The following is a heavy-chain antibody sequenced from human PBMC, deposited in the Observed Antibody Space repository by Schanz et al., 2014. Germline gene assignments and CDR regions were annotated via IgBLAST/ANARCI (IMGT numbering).Heavy chain of an antibody. D-gene: IGHD2-2*01. Sequence: EVQLVESGGGLIQPGGSLRLSCVASGFTVSSNYMSWVRQAPGKGLESVSVIYSDGRTYYGDSVKGRFTISRGNSKNTVYLQMNSQRDEDTAMYYGAKRCCSASCSHGAFDIWGQGTMVTVSS. CDR1: GFTVSSNY. V-gene: IGHV3-53*01. J-gene: IGHJ3*02. CDR2: IYSDGRT. CDR3: AKRCCSASCSHGAFDI.